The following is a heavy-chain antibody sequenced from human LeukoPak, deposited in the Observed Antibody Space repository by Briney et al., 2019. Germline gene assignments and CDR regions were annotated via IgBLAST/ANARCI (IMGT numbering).Heavy chain of an antibody. CDR1: GGSISSYY. Sequence: SSETLSLTCTVSGGSISSYYWSWIRQPPGKGLEWIGYIYYSGSTNYNPSLKSRVTISVDTSKNQFSLKLSSATAADTAVYYCARVSYYYDSSGPFYYFDYWGQGTLVTVSS. D-gene: IGHD3-22*01. CDR2: IYYSGST. CDR3: ARVSYYYDSSGPFYYFDY. J-gene: IGHJ4*02. V-gene: IGHV4-59*01.